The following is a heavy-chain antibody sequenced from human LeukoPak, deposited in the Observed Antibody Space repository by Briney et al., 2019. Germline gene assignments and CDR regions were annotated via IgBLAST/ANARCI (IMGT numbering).Heavy chain of an antibody. CDR1: GGSFSCYY. D-gene: IGHD6-13*01. CDR2: INHSGST. V-gene: IGHV4-34*01. Sequence: SETLSLTCAVYGGSFSCYYWSWIRQPPGKGLEWIGEINHSGSTNYNPSLKSRVTISVDTSKNQFSLKLSSVTAADTAVYYCGTSIAAAFDYWGQGTLVTVSS. J-gene: IGHJ4*02. CDR3: GTSIAAAFDY.